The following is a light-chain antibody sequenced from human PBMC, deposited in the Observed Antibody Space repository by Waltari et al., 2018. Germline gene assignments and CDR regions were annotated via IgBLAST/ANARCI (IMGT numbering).Light chain of an antibody. CDR3: QQYDNLPSYT. J-gene: IGKJ2*01. Sequence: DIQMTQSPFFLSAFVGDRVTIPGQASQDISNYLNWYQQKPGKAPKLLIYDASNLETGVPSRFSGSGSGTDFTFTISSLQPEDIATYYCQQYDNLPSYTFGQGTKLEIK. CDR1: QDISNY. CDR2: DAS. V-gene: IGKV1-33*01.